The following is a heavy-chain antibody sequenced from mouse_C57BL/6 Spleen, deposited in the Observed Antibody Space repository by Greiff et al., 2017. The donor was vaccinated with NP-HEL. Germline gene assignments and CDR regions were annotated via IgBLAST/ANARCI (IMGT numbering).Heavy chain of an antibody. CDR2: INYDGSST. Sequence: VEPAACCFPPFLSIKLSFTASGFTFSDYYMAWVRQVPEKGLEWVANINYDGSSTYYLDSLKSRFIISRDNAKNILYLQMSSLKSEDTATYYCARAYGSSYFDVWGTGTTVTVSS. J-gene: IGHJ1*03. V-gene: IGHV5-16*01. CDR3: ARAYGSSYFDV. D-gene: IGHD1-1*01. CDR1: GFTFSDYY.